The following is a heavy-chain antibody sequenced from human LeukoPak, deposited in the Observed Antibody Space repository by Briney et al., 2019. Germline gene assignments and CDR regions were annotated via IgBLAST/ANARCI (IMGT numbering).Heavy chain of an antibody. CDR2: IIVGSDKT. V-gene: IGHV1-58*02. CDR1: GFTFSNSA. D-gene: IGHD1-26*01. Sequence: GTSVKVSCKASGFTFSNSAMQWVRQARGQRLEWIGWIIVGSDKTHYAQNFQERVTITRDMSTNTAYMELSSLRSEDTAVYYCAAELYSGSYGRCCSFAFWGQGTQVTVSS. J-gene: IGHJ4*02. CDR3: AAELYSGSYGRCCSFAF.